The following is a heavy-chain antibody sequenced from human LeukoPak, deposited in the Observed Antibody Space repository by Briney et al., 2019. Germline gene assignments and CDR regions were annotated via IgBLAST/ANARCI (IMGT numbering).Heavy chain of an antibody. CDR1: GGSFSGYY. D-gene: IGHD3-9*01. CDR3: ARAYDILTGYYLRGGTNWFDP. J-gene: IGHJ5*02. V-gene: IGHV4-34*01. CDR2: INHSGST. Sequence: PSETLSLTCAVYGGSFSGYYWSWIRQPPGKGLEWIGEINHSGSTNYNPSLKSRVTISVDTSKNQFSLKLSSVTAADTAVYYCARAYDILTGYYLRGGTNWFDPWGQGTLVTVSS.